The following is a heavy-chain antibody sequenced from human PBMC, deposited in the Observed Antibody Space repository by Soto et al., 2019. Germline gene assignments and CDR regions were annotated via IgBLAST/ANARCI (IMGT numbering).Heavy chain of an antibody. CDR1: GGSISSGDYY. D-gene: IGHD6-13*01. V-gene: IGHV4-30-4*01. CDR2: IYHSGST. CDR3: ARVFRGSFAAGTFFDY. J-gene: IGHJ4*02. Sequence: QVQLQESGPGLVTPSQTLSLTCTVSGGSISSGDYYWSWIRQPPGKGLEWIGEIYHSGSTNYNPSLKSRVTISVDKSKNQFSLKLSSVTAADTAVYYCARVFRGSFAAGTFFDYWGQGTLVTVSS.